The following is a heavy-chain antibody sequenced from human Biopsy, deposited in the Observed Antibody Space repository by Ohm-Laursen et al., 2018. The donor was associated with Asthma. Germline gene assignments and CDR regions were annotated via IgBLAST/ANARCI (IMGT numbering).Heavy chain of an antibody. J-gene: IGHJ3*02. CDR2: INAGDGNT. CDR1: GYTFIHFA. Sequence: ASVKVSCKASGYTFIHFAIHWVRQAPGQRLEWMGWINAGDGNTKYSQKFQGRVTITRDTSASTAYMDLRSLRSEDTAMYYCARTYYDFLTGQVNDAFAMWGQGTMATVSS. V-gene: IGHV1-3*01. D-gene: IGHD3-9*01. CDR3: ARTYYDFLTGQVNDAFAM.